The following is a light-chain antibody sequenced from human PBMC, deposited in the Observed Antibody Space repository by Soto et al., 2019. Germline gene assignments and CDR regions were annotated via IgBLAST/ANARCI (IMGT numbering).Light chain of an antibody. V-gene: IGKV3-11*01. CDR1: QSVSSY. CDR2: DAS. Sequence: EIVLTQSPATLSLSLGERATLSCRASQSVSSYLAWYQQKPGQAPRLLIYDASNRATGIPARFSGSGSGTDFTLTISSLEPEDFAVYYCQQLGTTLTFGGGTKVEIK. J-gene: IGKJ4*01. CDR3: QQLGTTLT.